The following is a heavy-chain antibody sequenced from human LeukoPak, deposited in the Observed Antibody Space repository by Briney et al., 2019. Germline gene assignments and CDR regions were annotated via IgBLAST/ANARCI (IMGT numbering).Heavy chain of an antibody. J-gene: IGHJ4*02. Sequence: GGSLRLSCAASGFTFSSYWMSWVRQAPGKGLEWVANIKQDGSEKYYVDSVKGRFTISRDNAKNSLYLQMNSLRAEDTALYYCAKDIERSPVAGGFDYWGQGTLVTVSS. CDR2: IKQDGSEK. CDR3: AKDIERSPVAGGFDY. V-gene: IGHV3-7*03. CDR1: GFTFSSYW. D-gene: IGHD6-19*01.